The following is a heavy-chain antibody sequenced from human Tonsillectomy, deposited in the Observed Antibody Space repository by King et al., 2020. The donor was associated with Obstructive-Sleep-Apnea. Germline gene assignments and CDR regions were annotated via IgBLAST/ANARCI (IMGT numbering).Heavy chain of an antibody. J-gene: IGHJ4*02. CDR3: ARGTTRGVIISPVDY. D-gene: IGHD3-10*01. Sequence: VQLQQWGAGLLKPSETLSLTCAVYGGSLSGYYWSWIRQPPGKGLEWIGEINHSGSTNYNPSLKSRVTISVDTSKNQFSLKLSSVTAADTAVYYCARGTTRGVIISPVDYWGQGTLVTVSS. CDR2: INHSGST. V-gene: IGHV4-34*01. CDR1: GGSLSGYY.